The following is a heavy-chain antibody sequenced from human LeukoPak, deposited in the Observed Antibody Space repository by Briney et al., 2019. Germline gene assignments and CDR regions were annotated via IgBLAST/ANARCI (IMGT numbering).Heavy chain of an antibody. Sequence: SETLSLTCTVSGGSVSRYYWSWIRQSAGKGLEWIGRIYNSGSTTYNPSLKSRVTMSIDTSKNQFSLKLSSVTATDTAVYYCAKNGGNPDYWGQGTLVTVSS. CDR1: GGSVSRYY. CDR2: IYNSGST. V-gene: IGHV4-4*07. CDR3: AKNGGNPDY. J-gene: IGHJ4*02. D-gene: IGHD3-16*01.